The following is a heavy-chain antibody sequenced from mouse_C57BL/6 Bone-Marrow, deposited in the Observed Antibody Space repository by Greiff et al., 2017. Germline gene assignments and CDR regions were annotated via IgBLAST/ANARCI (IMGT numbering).Heavy chain of an antibody. CDR3: AGGVHGSPPFAY. CDR1: GYTFTSYW. D-gene: IGHD1-1*01. V-gene: IGHV1-64*01. Sequence: QVQLQQPGAELVKPGASVKLSCKASGYTFTSYWMHWVKQRPGQGLEWIGMIHPNSGSTNYNEKFQSKATLTVDKSSSTAYMQLSSLTSEDSAVYYCAGGVHGSPPFAYWGQGTLVTVSA. CDR2: IHPNSGST. J-gene: IGHJ3*01.